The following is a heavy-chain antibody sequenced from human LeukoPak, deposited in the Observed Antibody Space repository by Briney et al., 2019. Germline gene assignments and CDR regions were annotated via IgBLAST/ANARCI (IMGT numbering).Heavy chain of an antibody. Sequence: GGSLRLPCAASGFTFSSYGMHWVRQAPDKGLEWVAFIRYDTSNKYYGDSVKGRFTISRDNSKNTLYLQMNSLRAEDTAVYYCAKDPRVYSSGWYYFDYWGQGTLVTVSS. D-gene: IGHD6-19*01. CDR1: GFTFSSYG. J-gene: IGHJ4*02. CDR2: IRYDTSNK. CDR3: AKDPRVYSSGWYYFDY. V-gene: IGHV3-30*02.